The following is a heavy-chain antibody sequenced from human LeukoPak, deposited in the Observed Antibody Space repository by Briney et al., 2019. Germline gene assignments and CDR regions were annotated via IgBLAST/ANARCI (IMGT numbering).Heavy chain of an antibody. V-gene: IGHV1-24*01. D-gene: IGHD6-19*01. Sequence: ASVKVSCKVSGYTLTELSMHWVRQAPGKGLEWMGGFDPEGGETIYAQKFQGRVTMAEDTSTDTAYMELSSLRSEDTAVYYCATGRQVAGTVMYNWFDPWGQGTLVTVSS. J-gene: IGHJ5*02. CDR1: GYTLTELS. CDR2: FDPEGGET. CDR3: ATGRQVAGTVMYNWFDP.